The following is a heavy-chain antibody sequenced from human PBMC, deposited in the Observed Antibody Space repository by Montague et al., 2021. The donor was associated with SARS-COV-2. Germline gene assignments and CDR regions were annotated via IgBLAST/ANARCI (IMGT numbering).Heavy chain of an antibody. V-gene: IGHV6-1*01. CDR2: TYYRYKWYN. CDR1: GDSVTSNFAT. CDR3: ARIPVGSKYYFDL. J-gene: IGHJ4*02. Sequence: CAISGDSVTSNFATCSWIRRSPPSGLECLGRTYYRYKWYNDYAESVKSRITIDTDTSQHQFSLHLNSVTPEDTAVYYCARIPVGSKYYFDLWGQGTLVTVSS. D-gene: IGHD2-2*01.